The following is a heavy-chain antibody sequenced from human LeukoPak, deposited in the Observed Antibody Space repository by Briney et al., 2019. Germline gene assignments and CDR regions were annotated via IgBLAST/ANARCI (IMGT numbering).Heavy chain of an antibody. Sequence: SETLSLTCTVSGGSISSYYWNWIRQPPGKGLEWSGYFYYSGSTNYNPSLKSRVTISVDTSKNQFSLKLSSVTAAATAVYYCAKGAGFNAGFYYGMDVWGQGTTVTVSS. CDR1: GGSISSYY. D-gene: IGHD2-15*01. V-gene: IGHV4-59*01. J-gene: IGHJ6*02. CDR3: AKGAGFNAGFYYGMDV. CDR2: FYYSGST.